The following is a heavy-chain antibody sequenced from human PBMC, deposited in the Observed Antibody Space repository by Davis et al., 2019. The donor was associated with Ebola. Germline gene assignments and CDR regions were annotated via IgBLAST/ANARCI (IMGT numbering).Heavy chain of an antibody. CDR1: GGSISSGSYY. CDR2: IYASGST. CDR3: ARDRGYYYEGAFEI. V-gene: IGHV4-61*02. D-gene: IGHD3-22*01. J-gene: IGHJ3*02. Sequence: PSETLSLTCTVSGGSISSGSYYWSWIRQPAGKGLEWIGRIYASGSTNYNPSLKSRVTMSVDTSKNQPSLKLTSVTAADTAVYYCARDRGYYYEGAFEIWGQGTMVTVSS.